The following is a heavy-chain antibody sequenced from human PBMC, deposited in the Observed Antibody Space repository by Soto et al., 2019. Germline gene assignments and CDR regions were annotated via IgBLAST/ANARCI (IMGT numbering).Heavy chain of an antibody. D-gene: IGHD3-22*01. V-gene: IGHV1-46*03. CDR2: INPSGGST. CDR1: GYTFTTYY. CDR3: VRVGPGYYDSSGYPQGAFDI. Sequence: ASVKVSCKASGYTFTTYYMHWVRQAPGQGLEWMGIINPSGGSTRYAQKFKGRVTMTRDTSTSTVYMELSSLRSEDTAVYYCVRVGPGYYDSSGYPQGAFDIWGQGTMVTVSS. J-gene: IGHJ3*02.